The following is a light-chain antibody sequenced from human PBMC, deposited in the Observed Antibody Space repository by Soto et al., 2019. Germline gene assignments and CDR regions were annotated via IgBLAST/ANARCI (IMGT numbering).Light chain of an antibody. J-gene: IGKJ1*01. CDR1: QGVSSGY. CDR3: QRDGCSSEGT. CDR2: SAS. V-gene: IGKV3-20*01. Sequence: EIGVTQSPGPLSLRPGETATLSSRASQGVSSGYLTWYQQKRGQAPRLLIFSASSRATGIPDRFSGSGSGTDFTFTISRLEAEDFPGYSCQRDGCSSEGTFRQAIEVEIK.